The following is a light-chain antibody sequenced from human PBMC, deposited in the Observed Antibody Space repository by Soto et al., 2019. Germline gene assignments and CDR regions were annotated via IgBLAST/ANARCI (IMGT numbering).Light chain of an antibody. J-gene: IGLJ3*02. CDR3: SSYANSALEWV. Sequence: QSALTQPASVSGSPGQSITISCTGTSSDVGAYDYVSWYQQYPGKAPKLLIYDVSNRPSGVSNRFSGSMSGNTASLTISGLQAEDEADYYCSSYANSALEWVFGGGTKLTVL. CDR1: SSDVGAYDY. CDR2: DVS. V-gene: IGLV2-14*01.